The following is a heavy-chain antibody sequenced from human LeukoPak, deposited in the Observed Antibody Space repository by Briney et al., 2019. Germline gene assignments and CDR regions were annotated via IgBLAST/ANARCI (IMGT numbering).Heavy chain of an antibody. CDR2: IYYSGST. V-gene: IGHV4-59*12. D-gene: IGHD3-9*01. CDR3: ARASYYDILTGYYTPLFDY. J-gene: IGHJ4*02. Sequence: SETLSLTCTVSGGSISSYYWSWIRQPPGKGLEWIGYIYYSGSTNYNPSLKSRVTISVDTSKNQFSLKLSSVTAADTAVYYCARASYYDILTGYYTPLFDYWGQGTLVTVSS. CDR1: GGSISSYY.